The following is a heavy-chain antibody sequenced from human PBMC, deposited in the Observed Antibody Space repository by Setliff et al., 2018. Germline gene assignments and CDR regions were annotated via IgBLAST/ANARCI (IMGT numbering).Heavy chain of an antibody. Sequence: PSETLSLTCAVYGGSFSGYYWSWICQPPGKGLEWIGEINHSGSTNYNPSLKSRVTISVDTSKNQFSLKLSSVTAADTAVYYCARGLRGVVATRSRWFDPWGQGTLVTVSS. D-gene: IGHD5-12*01. V-gene: IGHV4-34*01. CDR3: ARGLRGVVATRSRWFDP. J-gene: IGHJ5*02. CDR1: GGSFSGYY. CDR2: INHSGST.